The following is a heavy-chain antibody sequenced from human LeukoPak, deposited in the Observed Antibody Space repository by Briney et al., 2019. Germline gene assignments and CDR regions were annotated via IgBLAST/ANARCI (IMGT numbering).Heavy chain of an antibody. CDR2: IYSGGST. V-gene: IGHV3-53*01. Sequence: GGSLRLSCAASGFTFSSYGMSWVRQAPGRGLEWVSVIYSGGSTYYADSVKGRFTISRDNSKNTLYLQMNSLRAEDTAVYYCARSIYSYGSLYFDYWGQGTLVTVSS. D-gene: IGHD5-18*01. CDR1: GFTFSSYG. CDR3: ARSIYSYGSLYFDY. J-gene: IGHJ4*02.